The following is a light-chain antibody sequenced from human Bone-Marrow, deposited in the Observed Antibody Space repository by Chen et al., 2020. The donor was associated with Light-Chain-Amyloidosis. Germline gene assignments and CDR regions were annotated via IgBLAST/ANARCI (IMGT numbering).Light chain of an antibody. J-gene: IGLJ3*02. V-gene: IGLV3-21*02. CDR3: QVWDRSSDRPV. CDR2: DDS. CDR1: NIGSTS. Sequence: SYVLTQPSSVSVAPGQTATIACGGNNIGSTSVPWYQQTPGQAPLLVVYDDSDRPSGIPARLSGANSGPTATLTISRVEAGDEADYYCQVWDRSSDRPVFGGGTKLTVL.